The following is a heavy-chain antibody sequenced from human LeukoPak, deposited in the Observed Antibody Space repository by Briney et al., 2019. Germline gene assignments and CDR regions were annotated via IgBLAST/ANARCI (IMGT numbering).Heavy chain of an antibody. CDR1: GGSISSYY. CDR2: TYYSGST. CDR3: ARVIGSGWYYFDY. V-gene: IGHV4-59*01. Sequence: PSETLSLTCTVSGGSISSYYWSWIRQPPGKGLEWIGYTYYSGSTNYNPSLKSRVTISVDMSKNQFSLKLSSVTAADTAVYYCARVIGSGWYYFDYWGQGTLVTVSS. D-gene: IGHD6-19*01. J-gene: IGHJ4*02.